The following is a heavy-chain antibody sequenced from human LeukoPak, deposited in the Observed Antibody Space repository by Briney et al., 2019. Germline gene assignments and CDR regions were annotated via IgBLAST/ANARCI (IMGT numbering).Heavy chain of an antibody. CDR1: GGSFSGYY. J-gene: IGHJ4*02. CDR2: INHSGST. V-gene: IGHV4-34*01. CDR3: ARRGYYDYVWGSYPFGY. Sequence: SETLSLTCAVYGGSFSGYYWSWIRQPPGRGLEWIGEINHSGSTNYNPSLKSRVTISVDTSKNQFSLKLSSVTAADTAVYYCARRGYYDYVWGSYPFGYWGQGTLVTVSS. D-gene: IGHD3-16*02.